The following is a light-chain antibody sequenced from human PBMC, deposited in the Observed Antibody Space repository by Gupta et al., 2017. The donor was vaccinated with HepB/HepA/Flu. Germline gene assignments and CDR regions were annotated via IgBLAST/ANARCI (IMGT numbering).Light chain of an antibody. CDR1: NRGTYA. Sequence: SYVLTHPPSVAVAPGKTARVTCGGNNRGTYAVHWYQQKPGQAPELVREDDNDRPSGIPERFSGSNSGNQDTLRITRVEAGDEADYDGQIWDNFRGQEVCGGGTQL. V-gene: IGLV3-21*03. CDR2: DDN. CDR3: QIWDNFRGQEV. J-gene: IGLJ2*01.